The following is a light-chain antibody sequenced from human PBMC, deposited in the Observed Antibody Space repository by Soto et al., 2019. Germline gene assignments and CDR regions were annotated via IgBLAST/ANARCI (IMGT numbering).Light chain of an antibody. CDR1: QDISNY. CDR3: QQYDNLPLT. Sequence: DIQMTQSPSSLSASVGDRVTITYQASQDISNYLNWYQQKPGKAPKLLIYDASNLETGVPSRCSGSGSGTDFTFTISSLQPEDIATYYCQQYDNLPLTFGGGTKVEIK. CDR2: DAS. V-gene: IGKV1-33*01. J-gene: IGKJ4*01.